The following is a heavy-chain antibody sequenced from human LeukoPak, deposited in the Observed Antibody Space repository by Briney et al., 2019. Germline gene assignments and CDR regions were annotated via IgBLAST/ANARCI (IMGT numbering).Heavy chain of an antibody. CDR2: IYYSGST. CDR1: GGSISSSSYY. J-gene: IGHJ5*02. CDR3: ARDAIVVVPAAKVGSWFDP. D-gene: IGHD2-2*01. V-gene: IGHV4-30-4*01. Sequence: SETLSLTCTVSGGSISSSSYYWSWIRQPPGKGLEWIGYIYYSGSTYYNPSLKSRVTISVDTSKNQFSLKLSSVTAADTAVYYCARDAIVVVPAAKVGSWFDPWGQGTLVTVSS.